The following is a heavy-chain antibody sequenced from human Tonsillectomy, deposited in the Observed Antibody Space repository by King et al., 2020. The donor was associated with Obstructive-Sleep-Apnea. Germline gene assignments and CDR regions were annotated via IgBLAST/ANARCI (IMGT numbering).Heavy chain of an antibody. CDR2: MKPNRGNT. D-gene: IGHD6-13*01. CDR3: ARGRRAAAGHFDY. J-gene: IGHJ4*02. V-gene: IGHV1-8*01. CDR1: GYTFTSDD. Sequence: VQLVQSGAEVKKPGASVKVSCKASGYTFTSDDINLVRQATGQGLVWMGWMKPNRGNTGYSQKFQGRVTMTRNTSLSTAYMELSSLRSEDTAVYYCARGRRAAAGHFDYWGQGTLVTVSS.